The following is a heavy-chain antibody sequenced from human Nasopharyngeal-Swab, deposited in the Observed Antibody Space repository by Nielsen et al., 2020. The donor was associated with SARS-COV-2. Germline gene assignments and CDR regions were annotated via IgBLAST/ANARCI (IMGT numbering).Heavy chain of an antibody. CDR1: GYTFTSYD. V-gene: IGHV1-69*13. J-gene: IGHJ4*02. CDR3: ARLAVLDQLRATLFDY. D-gene: IGHD2-2*01. Sequence: SVKVSCKASGYTFTSYDINWVRQATGQGLEWMGGIIPIFGTANYAQKFQGRVTITADESTSTAYMELSSLRSEDTAVYYCARLAVLDQLRATLFDYWGQGTLVTVSS. CDR2: IIPIFGTA.